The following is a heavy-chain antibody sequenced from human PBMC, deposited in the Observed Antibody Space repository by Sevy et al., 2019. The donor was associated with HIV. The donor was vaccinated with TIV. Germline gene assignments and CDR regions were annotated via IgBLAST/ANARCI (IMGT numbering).Heavy chain of an antibody. Sequence: GGSMRLSCAASGFTFSSYSMNWVRQAPGKGLEWVSFISSSSSSIYYADSVKGRFTNSRENAMNSRDLKMNSLRDEDTAVYYCARAGDYGDLRLDYWGQGTLVTVSS. CDR2: ISSSSSSI. V-gene: IGHV3-48*02. CDR1: GFTFSSYS. CDR3: ARAGDYGDLRLDY. D-gene: IGHD4-17*01. J-gene: IGHJ4*02.